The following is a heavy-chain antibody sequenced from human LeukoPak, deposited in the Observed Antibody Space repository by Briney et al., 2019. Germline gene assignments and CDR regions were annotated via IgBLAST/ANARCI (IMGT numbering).Heavy chain of an antibody. J-gene: IGHJ4*02. D-gene: IGHD1-20*01. CDR3: ARDPPFIIGTTFFDY. CDR2: ISTSSTYI. V-gene: IGHV3-21*01. Sequence: GGSLRLSCAASGFTFSSYSMNWVRQAPGKGLEWVSSISTSSTYIYYADSVKGRFTISRDDAKNSLYLQMNSLRAEDTAVYYCARDPPFIIGTTFFDYWGQGTLVTVSS. CDR1: GFTFSSYS.